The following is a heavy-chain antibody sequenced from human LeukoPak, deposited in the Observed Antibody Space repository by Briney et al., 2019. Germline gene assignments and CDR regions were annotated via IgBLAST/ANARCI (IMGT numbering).Heavy chain of an antibody. Sequence: GSLRLSCAASGFTFSSYGMHWVLQAAGKGLEWVAFIRYDGSNKYYADSVKGRFTISRDNSKNTLYLEINSLRAEDTAVYSCVRDPAFGELLSCFDYWGQGTLVTVSS. V-gene: IGHV3-30*02. CDR3: VRDPAFGELLSCFDY. D-gene: IGHD3-10*01. J-gene: IGHJ4*02. CDR2: IRYDGSNK. CDR1: GFTFSSYG.